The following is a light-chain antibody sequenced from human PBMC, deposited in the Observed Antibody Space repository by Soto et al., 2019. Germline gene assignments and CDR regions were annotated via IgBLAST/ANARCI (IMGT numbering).Light chain of an antibody. Sequence: EIVLTQSPGTISVSPGERVTLSCRASQAITASYLAWYHQSPGQAPRLLIYGISIRAPCIPDRFSGSGSGSDFTLPIVSLESEDFGVFFCRLYGSKPYTFGQGTSLQI. CDR1: QAITASY. CDR2: GIS. CDR3: RLYGSKPYT. V-gene: IGKV3-20*01. J-gene: IGKJ2*01.